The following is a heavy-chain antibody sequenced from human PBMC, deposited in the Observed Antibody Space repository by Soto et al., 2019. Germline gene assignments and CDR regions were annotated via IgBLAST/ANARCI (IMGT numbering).Heavy chain of an antibody. J-gene: IGHJ4*02. Sequence: QVQLVQSGAEVKKPGASVKVSCKASGYTFTSYGISWVRQAPGQGLEWMGWISAYNGHTNYAQKLQGRVTMTTDTTTSTAYMELRSLRSDDTAVYYGAREPPSGAAAGDSFDYWGQGTLVTVSS. D-gene: IGHD6-13*01. CDR1: GYTFTSYG. CDR2: ISAYNGHT. CDR3: AREPPSGAAAGDSFDY. V-gene: IGHV1-18*04.